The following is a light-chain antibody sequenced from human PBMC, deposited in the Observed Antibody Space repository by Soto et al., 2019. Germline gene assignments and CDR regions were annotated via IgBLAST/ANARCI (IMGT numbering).Light chain of an antibody. CDR2: EVT. CDR1: FSDVGGYDY. J-gene: IGLJ1*01. Sequence: QSALTQPASVSGSPGQSIAISCTGTFSDVGGYDYVSWYQQHPDKAPKLMIYEVTKRPSGVSIRFSGSKSGNTASLTISGLQPEDEADYYCSSHTSGSTRVFGSGTKVTVL. CDR3: SSHTSGSTRV. V-gene: IGLV2-14*01.